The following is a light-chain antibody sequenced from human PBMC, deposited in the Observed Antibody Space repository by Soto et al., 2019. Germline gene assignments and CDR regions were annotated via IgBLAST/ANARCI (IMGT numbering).Light chain of an antibody. CDR3: SSATSTNTLL. CDR1: SSDVGGYTY. Sequence: QSALTQPASVSGSPGQSITISCTGTSSDVGGYTYVSWYQQFPGKAPKLLIYEGINRPSGVSNRFSGSKSGNTASLNISGLQAEDEADYYCSSATSTNTLLFGGGTKLTVL. V-gene: IGLV2-14*01. CDR2: EGI. J-gene: IGLJ2*01.